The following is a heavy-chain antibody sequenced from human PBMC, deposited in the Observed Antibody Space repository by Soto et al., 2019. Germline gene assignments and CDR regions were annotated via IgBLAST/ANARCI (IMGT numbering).Heavy chain of an antibody. CDR2: IYYSGNT. Sequence: PSETLSLTCTVSGGSISSGDYYWSWIRQPPGKGLEWIGYIYYSGNTDYNPSLKSRVTISVDTSKNQFSLKLSSVTAADTAVYYCARDSQVPGAARSGRRPDYWGQGTLVTVSS. CDR3: ARDSQVPGAARSGRRPDY. CDR1: GGSISSGDYY. D-gene: IGHD6-6*01. V-gene: IGHV4-30-4*01. J-gene: IGHJ4*02.